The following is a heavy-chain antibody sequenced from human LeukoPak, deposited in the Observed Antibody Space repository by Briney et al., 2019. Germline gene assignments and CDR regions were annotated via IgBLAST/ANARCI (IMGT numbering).Heavy chain of an antibody. V-gene: IGHV4-39*07. J-gene: IGHJ4*02. CDR3: ARHRTDDFDY. CDR1: GGSISSTIYY. CDR2: IYYSESN. Sequence: SETLSLTCTVSGGSISSTIYYSGWIRQPPGKCLEWIGSIYYSESNSDNPSLKSRVAISVDTSKNQFSLKLSSVTAADTGVYYSARHRTDDFDYWGQGTLVTVSS.